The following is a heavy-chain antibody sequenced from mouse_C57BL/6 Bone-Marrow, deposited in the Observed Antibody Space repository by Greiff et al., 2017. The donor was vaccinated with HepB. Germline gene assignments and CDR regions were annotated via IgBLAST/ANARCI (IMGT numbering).Heavy chain of an antibody. CDR1: GYTFTSYW. J-gene: IGHJ2*01. V-gene: IGHV1-64*01. CDR2: IHPNSGST. Sequence: QVQLQQPGAELVKPGASVKLSCKASGYTFTSYWMHWVKQRPGQGLEWIGKIHPNSGSTNYNEKFKSKATLTVDKSSSTAYMQLSSLTSEDSAVYYCARSGLLRFDYWGQGTTLTVSS. D-gene: IGHD1-1*01. CDR3: ARSGLLRFDY.